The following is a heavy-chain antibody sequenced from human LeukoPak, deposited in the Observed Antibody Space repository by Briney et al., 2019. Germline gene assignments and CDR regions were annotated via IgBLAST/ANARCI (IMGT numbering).Heavy chain of an antibody. J-gene: IGHJ6*03. Sequence: SVKVSCKASGGTFSSYAISWVRQAPGHGLEWMGGIIPIFGTANYAQKFQGRVTITTDESTSTAYMELSSLRSEDTAVYYCARDLDRYGSGTLDYYYYYMDVWGKGTTVTVSS. D-gene: IGHD3-10*01. CDR2: IIPIFGTA. CDR3: ARDLDRYGSGTLDYYYYYMDV. CDR1: GGTFSSYA. V-gene: IGHV1-69*05.